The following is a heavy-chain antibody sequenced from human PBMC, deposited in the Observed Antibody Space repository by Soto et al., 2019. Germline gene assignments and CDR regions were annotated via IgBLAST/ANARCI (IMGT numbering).Heavy chain of an antibody. CDR3: AGGQDNRVVNFDY. CDR1: GFTFSDSY. CDR2: ITSSNSYT. Sequence: PGGSLRLSCAASGFTFSDSYMSWIRQAPGKGLEWISYITSSNSYTNYADSVKGRFTISRDNAENSVYLQMNSLRAEDTAFYFCAGGQDNRVVNFDYWGQGTLVTVSS. J-gene: IGHJ4*02. D-gene: IGHD2-2*01. V-gene: IGHV3-11*03.